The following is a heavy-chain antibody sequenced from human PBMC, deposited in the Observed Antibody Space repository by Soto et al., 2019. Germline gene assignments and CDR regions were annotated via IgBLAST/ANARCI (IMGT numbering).Heavy chain of an antibody. CDR3: ARDPGVRGYYYDS. CDR1: GFTFSSYG. D-gene: IGHD3-3*01. CDR2: IWFDGSKK. Sequence: QVQLVESGGGVVQPGRSLRLSCEASGFTFSSYGLHWVRQAPGKGLEWVAVIWFDGSKKYHADPVKGRFTISRDDSKSTLYLQMNSLRVDDTAIYYCARDPGVRGYYYDSWGQGTLVIVSS. V-gene: IGHV3-33*01. J-gene: IGHJ4*02.